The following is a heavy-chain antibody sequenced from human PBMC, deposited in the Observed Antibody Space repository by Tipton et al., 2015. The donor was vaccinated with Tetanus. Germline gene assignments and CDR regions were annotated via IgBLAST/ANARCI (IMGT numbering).Heavy chain of an antibody. Sequence: QLVQSGAELKKPGASVKVSCTASGYTFTGYYMYWVRQAPGQGLEWVGWIDPNSGDTIYAQNFQGRVTMTRDTSISTVYMELRSLRSDDTAVYYCARDRGDYISYGMDVWGPGTTVTVS. CDR3: ARDRGDYISYGMDV. V-gene: IGHV1-2*02. CDR2: IDPNSGDT. CDR1: GYTFTGYY. D-gene: IGHD3-22*01. J-gene: IGHJ6*02.